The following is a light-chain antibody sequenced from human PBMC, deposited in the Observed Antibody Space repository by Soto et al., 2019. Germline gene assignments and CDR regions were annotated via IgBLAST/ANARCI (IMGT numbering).Light chain of an antibody. J-gene: IGKJ1*01. Sequence: EIVVTQSPATLSVSPGERATLSCRASKSVSSNLARYQQKPGQAPRLLISGASTRATGIPARFSGSGSGTEFTLTITSLQSEDFAVYYCQQYNAWPRTFGQGTKVEIK. CDR3: QQYNAWPRT. CDR2: GAS. CDR1: KSVSSN. V-gene: IGKV3-15*01.